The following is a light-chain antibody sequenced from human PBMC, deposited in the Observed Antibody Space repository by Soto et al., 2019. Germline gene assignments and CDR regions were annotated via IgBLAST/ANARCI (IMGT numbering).Light chain of an antibody. CDR1: QDISNY. CDR2: DAS. V-gene: IGKV1-33*01. J-gene: IGKJ4*01. Sequence: DIQMTQSPSSLSASVGDRVTITCQASQDISNYLNWYQPKPGKAPKLLIYDASNLETGFPSRFSGSGSGTYFTFPISSLQPEDIATYYCQHSDNLPLPFGGGTKVEIK. CDR3: QHSDNLPLP.